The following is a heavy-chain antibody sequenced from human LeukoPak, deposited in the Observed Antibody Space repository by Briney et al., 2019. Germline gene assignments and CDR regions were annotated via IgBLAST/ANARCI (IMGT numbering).Heavy chain of an antibody. CDR1: GFTFSSYA. J-gene: IGHJ6*03. CDR3: AKEVGAAAARAWYYMDV. D-gene: IGHD6-13*01. CDR2: ISYDGPNK. Sequence: GGSLRLSCAASGFTFSSYAMHWVRRAPGKGLEWVAVISYDGPNKNYADSVKGRFTISRDNSKNTLYLQMNSLRAEDTAVYYCAKEVGAAAARAWYYMDVWGKGTTVTISS. V-gene: IGHV3-30*04.